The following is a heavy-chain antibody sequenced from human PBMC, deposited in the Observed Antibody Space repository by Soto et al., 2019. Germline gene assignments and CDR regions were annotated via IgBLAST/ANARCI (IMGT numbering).Heavy chain of an antibody. Sequence: QVQLQESGPGLVKPSQTLSLTCTVSGGSISSGGYYWSWIRQHPGKGLEWIGYIYYSGSTYYNPSIQRRVNLAVDTSNNQFSLKLSSVTAADTAVYYCARGQDYGDQYNWFDPWGQGTLVTVSS. V-gene: IGHV4-31*03. CDR2: IYYSGST. D-gene: IGHD4-17*01. CDR3: ARGQDYGDQYNWFDP. J-gene: IGHJ5*02. CDR1: GGSISSGGYY.